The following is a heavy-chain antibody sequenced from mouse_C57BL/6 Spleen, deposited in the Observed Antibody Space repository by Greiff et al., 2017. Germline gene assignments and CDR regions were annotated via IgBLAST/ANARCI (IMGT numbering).Heavy chain of an antibody. CDR3: ARNAPSLYYDYDGAWFAY. CDR1: GYTFTDYY. V-gene: IGHV1-76*01. CDR2: IYPGSGNT. J-gene: IGHJ3*01. D-gene: IGHD2-4*01. Sequence: QVQLQQSGAELVRPGASVKLSCKASGYTFTDYYINWVKQRPGQGLEWIARIYPGSGNTYYNEKFKGKATLTAEKSSSTAYMQLSSLTSEDSAVYFCARNAPSLYYDYDGAWFAYWGQGTLVTVSA.